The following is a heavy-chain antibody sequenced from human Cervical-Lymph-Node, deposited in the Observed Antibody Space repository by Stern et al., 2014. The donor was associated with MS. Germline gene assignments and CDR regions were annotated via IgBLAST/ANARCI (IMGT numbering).Heavy chain of an antibody. J-gene: IGHJ4*02. V-gene: IGHV1-18*01. CDR3: ARDRDRSLDY. D-gene: IGHD5-24*01. Sequence: QVQLVQSEAEVKKPGASVKVSCKASGYTFTTYGISWVRQAPGQGLEWVGWISTFKGDTNSAQKFQGRVTLTTDTSTSTAYMELRTLKSDDTAVYYCARDRDRSLDYWGQGSVVIVSS. CDR1: GYTFTTYG. CDR2: ISTFKGDT.